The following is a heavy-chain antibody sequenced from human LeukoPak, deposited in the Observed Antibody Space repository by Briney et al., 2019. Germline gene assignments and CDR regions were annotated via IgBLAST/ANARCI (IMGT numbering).Heavy chain of an antibody. CDR2: ISSTSTYM. D-gene: IGHD4-23*01. CDR1: GFTFSSYA. Sequence: GGSLRLSCAASGFTFSSYAMSWVRQAPGKGLEWVSSISSTSTYMYYADSVKGRFTISRDNAKNSLYLQMNSLRAEDTAVYFCASTLTRWTFDYWGQGRLVTVSS. CDR3: ASTLTRWTFDY. J-gene: IGHJ4*02. V-gene: IGHV3-21*01.